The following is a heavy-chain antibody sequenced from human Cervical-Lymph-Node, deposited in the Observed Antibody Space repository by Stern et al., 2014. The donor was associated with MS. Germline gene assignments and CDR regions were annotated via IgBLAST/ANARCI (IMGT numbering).Heavy chain of an antibody. CDR2: IYPADPDT. V-gene: IGHV5-51*03. D-gene: IGHD1-14*01. CDR1: GYNFPNYW. J-gene: IGHJ4*02. Sequence: EVQLVQSGAEVKKSGESLKISCKGTGYNFPNYWIGWVRQMPGKGLEWMGIIYPADPDTRYSPSFQGQVTISADKSINTAYLQWNSLKASDTAIYFCAKGAGATLRRFDFWGQGTLVTVSS. CDR3: AKGAGATLRRFDF.